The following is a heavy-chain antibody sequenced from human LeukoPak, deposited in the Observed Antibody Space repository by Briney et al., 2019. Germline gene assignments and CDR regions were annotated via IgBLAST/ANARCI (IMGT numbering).Heavy chain of an antibody. D-gene: IGHD6-13*01. CDR3: ARSPIAAAGSSAEYFQH. V-gene: IGHV5-51*01. CDR2: IYPGDSDT. Sequence: GESLKISCKGSGYSFTSYWIGWVRQMPGKGLEWMGIIYPGDSDTRYSPSFQGQVTISADKSISTAYLQCSSLKASDTAMYYCARSPIAAAGSSAEYFQHWGQGTLVTVSS. CDR1: GYSFTSYW. J-gene: IGHJ1*01.